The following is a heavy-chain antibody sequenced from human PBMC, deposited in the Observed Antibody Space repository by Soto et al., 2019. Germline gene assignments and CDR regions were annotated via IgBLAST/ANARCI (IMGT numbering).Heavy chain of an antibody. Sequence: ESGGGLVQPGGSLRLSFADSGFSSSPFWMTWVRQAPGKGLEWVALIKQDGSEELYVDSVKGRITISRDNAKNSVYLQMDRLRVEDTAVYYCTGGSGWLQTDWGQGTLVTVSS. V-gene: IGHV3-7*04. CDR1: GFSSSPFW. D-gene: IGHD6-19*01. CDR3: TGGSGWLQTD. CDR2: IKQDGSEE. J-gene: IGHJ4*02.